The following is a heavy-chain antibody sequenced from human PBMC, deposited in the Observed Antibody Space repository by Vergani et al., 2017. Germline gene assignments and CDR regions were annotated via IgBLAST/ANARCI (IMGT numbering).Heavy chain of an antibody. CDR3: ARGYGSGSFGDY. CDR2: ISSSSSYI. Sequence: WVLSISSSSSYIYYADSVKGRFTISRDNAKNSLYLQMNSLRAEDTAVYYCARGYGSGSFGDYWGQGTLVTVSS. V-gene: IGHV3-21*01. J-gene: IGHJ4*02. D-gene: IGHD3-10*01.